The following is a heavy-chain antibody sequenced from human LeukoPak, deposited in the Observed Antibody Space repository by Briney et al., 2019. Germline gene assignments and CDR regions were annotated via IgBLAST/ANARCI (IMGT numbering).Heavy chain of an antibody. V-gene: IGHV1-8*01. CDR2: MSPNSGDT. Sequence: ASVKVSSKASGYTFTSYDFNWVRQATGQRPEWMGWMSPNSGDTGYAQKFQDRVTMTRNTSISTAYMELSSLRSDDTAVYYCVRGPPNWGYDYWGPGTLVTVSS. D-gene: IGHD7-27*01. J-gene: IGHJ4*02. CDR3: VRGPPNWGYDY. CDR1: GYTFTSYD.